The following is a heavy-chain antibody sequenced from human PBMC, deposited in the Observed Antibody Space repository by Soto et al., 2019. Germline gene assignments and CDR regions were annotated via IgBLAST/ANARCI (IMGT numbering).Heavy chain of an antibody. CDR3: ASRPRYYYMDV. J-gene: IGHJ6*02. CDR2: IIGSGATS. CDR1: GFTFDNYV. Sequence: EVQLLESGGGLVQPGGSLRLSCAASGFTFDNYVMSWVRQAPGKGLEWDSAIIGSGATSYYADSVKGRFTISRDNSKNTVYLQMNSLRADDTAVYYCASRPRYYYMDVWGQGTTVTVSS. V-gene: IGHV3-23*01.